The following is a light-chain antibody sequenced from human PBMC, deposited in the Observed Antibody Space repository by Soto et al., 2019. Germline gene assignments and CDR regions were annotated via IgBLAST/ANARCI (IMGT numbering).Light chain of an antibody. CDR1: QSVSSSY. Sequence: EIVLTQSPGTLSLSPGERATLSCRASQSVSSSYLDWYQQKPGQAPSLLIYGASSSATGIPDRFSGSGSGTDFTLTISRLEPEDFAVYYCQQYGSSPITFGQGTRLEIK. V-gene: IGKV3-20*01. CDR2: GAS. CDR3: QQYGSSPIT. J-gene: IGKJ5*01.